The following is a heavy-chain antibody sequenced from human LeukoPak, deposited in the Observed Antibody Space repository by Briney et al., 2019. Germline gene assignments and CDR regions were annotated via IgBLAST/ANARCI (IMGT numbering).Heavy chain of an antibody. J-gene: IGHJ6*03. D-gene: IGHD3-10*01. CDR1: GYTFTGYY. V-gene: IGHV7-4-1*02. Sequence: EASVKVSCKASGYTFTGYYMHWVRQAPGQGLEWMGWINTNTGNPTYAQGFTGRFVFSLDTSVSTAYLQMNSLRAEDTAVYYCAKVGTPHTYYYGSGSYRNPYYYYYYMDVWGKGTTVTISS. CDR2: INTNTGNP. CDR3: AKVGTPHTYYYGSGSYRNPYYYYYYMDV.